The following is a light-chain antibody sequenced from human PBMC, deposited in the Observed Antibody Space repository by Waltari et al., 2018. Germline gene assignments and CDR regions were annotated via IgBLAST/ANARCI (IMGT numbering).Light chain of an antibody. V-gene: IGKV2-40*01. CDR3: VQAIAFPLT. J-gene: IGKJ4*01. Sequence: DIVMTQTPLSLPITPGEPASISCRSSQSLLQSNGNTYLHWYLQKPGQSPQLLISGGSSRAEGGADRFSGSGSGTDVTLKISKVEAEDVGIYYCVQAIAFPLTFGGGTKVEIK. CDR1: QSLLQSNGNTY. CDR2: GGS.